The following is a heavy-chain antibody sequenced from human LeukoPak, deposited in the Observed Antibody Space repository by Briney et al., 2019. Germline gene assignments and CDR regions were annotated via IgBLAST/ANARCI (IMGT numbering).Heavy chain of an antibody. CDR2: ISGSGGST. CDR1: GFTFSSYG. Sequence: PGGSLRLSCAASGFTFSSYGMSWVRQAPGKGLEWVSAISGSGGSTYYADSAKGRFTISRDNSKNTLYMQMNSLRAEDTAVYYCAKDQGWIQLWSLDYWGQGTLVTVSS. CDR3: AKDQGWIQLWSLDY. D-gene: IGHD5-18*01. V-gene: IGHV3-23*01. J-gene: IGHJ4*02.